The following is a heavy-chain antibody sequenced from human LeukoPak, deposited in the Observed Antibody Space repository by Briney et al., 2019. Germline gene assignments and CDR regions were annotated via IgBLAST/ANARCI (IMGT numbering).Heavy chain of an antibody. CDR1: GFTFSNYW. D-gene: IGHD5-18*01. CDR2: IKQDGSEI. Sequence: GGSLRLSCAASGFTFSNYWMSWVRQAPGKGLEWVANIKQDGSEIYYVDSVKGRFTISRDNAKNSLYLQMNSLRADDTAVYYCAREGGGYSYNDYWGQGTLVTVSS. V-gene: IGHV3-7*01. CDR3: AREGGGYSYNDY. J-gene: IGHJ4*02.